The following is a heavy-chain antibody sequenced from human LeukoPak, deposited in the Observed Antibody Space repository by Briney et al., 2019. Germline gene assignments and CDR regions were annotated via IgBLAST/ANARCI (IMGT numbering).Heavy chain of an antibody. CDR3: ARGGPIGWELPPLDY. V-gene: IGHV1-2*04. CDR1: GYTFTGYY. D-gene: IGHD1-26*01. CDR2: INPNSGGA. Sequence: ASVKVSCKASGYTFTGYYMHWVRQAPGQGLEWMGWINPNSGGANYAQKFQGWVTMTRDTSISTAYMELSRLRSDDTAVYCCARGGPIGWELPPLDYWGQGTLVTVSS. J-gene: IGHJ4*02.